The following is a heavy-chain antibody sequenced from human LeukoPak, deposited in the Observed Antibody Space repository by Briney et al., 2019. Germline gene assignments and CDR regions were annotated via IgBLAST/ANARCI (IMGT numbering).Heavy chain of an antibody. CDR3: ARDTAICDSSGYIDY. CDR1: GYTFTSCY. V-gene: IGHV1-46*01. D-gene: IGHD3-22*01. Sequence: ASVNLSCKASGYTFTSCYMHWVRQAPGQGLEWMGIINPSGGSTSYAQKFQGRVTMTRDTSTSTVYMELSSLRSEDTAVYYCARDTAICDSSGYIDYWGQGHLVTVSS. CDR2: INPSGGST. J-gene: IGHJ4*02.